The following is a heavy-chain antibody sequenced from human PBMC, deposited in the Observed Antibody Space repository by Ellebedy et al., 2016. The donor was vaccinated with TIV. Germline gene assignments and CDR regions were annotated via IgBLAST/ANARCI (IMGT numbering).Heavy chain of an antibody. CDR3: ARYYCSNGVCYHFDY. CDR2: IYYSGST. Sequence: SETLSLTCTVSGGSISSYYRSWIRQPPGKGLEWIGYIYYSGSTTYNPSLNSRVTMSVDTSTNQFSLKLSSVTSADTAVYYCARYYCSNGVCYHFDYWGRGTLVTVSS. J-gene: IGHJ4*02. V-gene: IGHV4-59*01. D-gene: IGHD2-8*01. CDR1: GGSISSYY.